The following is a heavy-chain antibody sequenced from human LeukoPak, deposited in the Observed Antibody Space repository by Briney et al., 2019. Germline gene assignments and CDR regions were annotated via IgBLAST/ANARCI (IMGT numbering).Heavy chain of an antibody. CDR3: ARAPYYDILTGPRLKGNRYFDY. V-gene: IGHV4-59*01. D-gene: IGHD3-9*01. J-gene: IGHJ4*02. CDR1: GGSISSYY. CDR2: IYYSGST. Sequence: PSETLSLTCTVSGGSISSYYWSWIRQPAGKGLEWIGYIYYSGSTNYNPSLKSRVTISVDTSKNQFSLKLSSVTAADTAVYYCARAPYYDILTGPRLKGNRYFDYWGQGTLVTVSS.